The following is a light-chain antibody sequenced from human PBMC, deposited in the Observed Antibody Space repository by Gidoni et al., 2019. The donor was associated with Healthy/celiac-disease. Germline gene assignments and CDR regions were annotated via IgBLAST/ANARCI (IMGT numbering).Light chain of an antibody. CDR1: SSDVGGYNY. J-gene: IGLJ1*01. CDR2: DVS. V-gene: IGLV2-14*03. CDR3: SSYTSSSPYV. Sequence: QSALTQPASVSGFPGQSITISCTGTSSDVGGYNYVSWYQQHPGKAPNLMLYDVSNRPSGVSNRFSGSKSGNTASLTISGLQAEDEADYYCSSYTSSSPYVFGTGTKVTV.